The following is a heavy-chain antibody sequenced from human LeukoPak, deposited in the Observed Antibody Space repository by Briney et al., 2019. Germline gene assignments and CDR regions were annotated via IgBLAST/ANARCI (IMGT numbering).Heavy chain of an antibody. V-gene: IGHV3-11*04. CDR1: GFTFSDYY. CDR3: ASVVGATNYYYYYMDV. D-gene: IGHD1-26*01. J-gene: IGHJ6*03. CDR2: ISSSGSTI. Sequence: PGGSLRLSCAASGFTFSDYYMSWIRQAPGKGREWVSYISSSGSTIYYADSVKGRFTISRDNAKNSLYLQMNSLRAEDTAVYYCASVVGATNYYYYYMDVWGKGTTVTVSS.